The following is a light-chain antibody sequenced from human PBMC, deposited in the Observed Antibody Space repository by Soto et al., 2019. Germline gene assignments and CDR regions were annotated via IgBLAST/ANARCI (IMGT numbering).Light chain of an antibody. CDR3: QQYYSYPVT. CDR2: DAS. Sequence: AGARIGITWVDSQSFSSWLAWYQQKPGKAPKLLIYDASGLQSGVPSRFSGSGSGTEFTLIISSLQPDDFATYYRQQYYSYPVTFGQGTKVDIK. V-gene: IGKV1-5*01. CDR1: QSFSSW. J-gene: IGKJ1*01.